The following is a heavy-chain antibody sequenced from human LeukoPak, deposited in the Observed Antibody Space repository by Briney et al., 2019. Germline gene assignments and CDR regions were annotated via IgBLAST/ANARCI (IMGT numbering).Heavy chain of an antibody. Sequence: GASVTVSCKASGYTFTGYYMHWVRQAPGQGLEWMGWINPNSGGTNYAQKFQGRVTMTRDTSISTAYMELSRLRSDDTAVYYCARALLRTIAFDYWGQGTLVTVSS. D-gene: IGHD2-15*01. V-gene: IGHV1-2*02. CDR3: ARALLRTIAFDY. J-gene: IGHJ4*02. CDR1: GYTFTGYY. CDR2: INPNSGGT.